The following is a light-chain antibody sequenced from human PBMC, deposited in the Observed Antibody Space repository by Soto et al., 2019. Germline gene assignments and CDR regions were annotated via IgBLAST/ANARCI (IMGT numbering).Light chain of an antibody. CDR1: QSVAANY. CDR3: HQYGTAPLT. V-gene: IGKV3-20*01. Sequence: EVVLTQSPGTLSLSPGERATLSCRASQSVAANYLGWYQQKRGQAPRLLIYGASSRATGIPDRFSGSGSGTDFTLTISRLEPEDFSVYYCHQYGTAPLTFGPGTKVDIK. J-gene: IGKJ3*01. CDR2: GAS.